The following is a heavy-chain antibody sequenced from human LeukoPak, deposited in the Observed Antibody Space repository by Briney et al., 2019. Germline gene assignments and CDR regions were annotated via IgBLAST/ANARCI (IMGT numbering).Heavy chain of an antibody. V-gene: IGHV1-3*01. CDR1: GYTFTSYA. CDR3: ARDVPYCSGGSCYSPTYAFDY. Sequence: GASVKVSCKASGYTFTSYAMHWVRQAPGQRLGWMGWINAGNGNTKYSQKFQGRVTITRDTSASTAYMELSSLRSEDTAVYYCARDVPYCSGGSCYSPTYAFDYWGQGTLVTVSS. CDR2: INAGNGNT. J-gene: IGHJ4*02. D-gene: IGHD2-15*01.